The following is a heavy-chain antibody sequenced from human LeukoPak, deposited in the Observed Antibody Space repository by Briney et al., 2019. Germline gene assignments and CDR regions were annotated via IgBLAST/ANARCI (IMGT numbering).Heavy chain of an antibody. CDR1: GYTFTSYG. V-gene: IGHV1-18*01. D-gene: IGHD2-2*01. CDR2: ISAYNGNT. Sequence: ASVKVSCKASGYTFTSYGISWVRQAPGQGLEWMGWISAYNGNTNYAQKLQGRVTMTTDTSTSTAYVELRSLRSDDTAVYYCARDTYLYYFDYWGQGTLVTVSS. CDR3: ARDTYLYYFDY. J-gene: IGHJ4*02.